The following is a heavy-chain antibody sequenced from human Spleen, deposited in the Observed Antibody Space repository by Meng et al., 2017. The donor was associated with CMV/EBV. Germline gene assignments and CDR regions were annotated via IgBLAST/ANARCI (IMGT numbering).Heavy chain of an antibody. CDR1: GFTFNNYS. D-gene: IGHD3-22*01. Sequence: GESLKISCAASGFTFNNYSMNWVRQAPGKGLQWLSYISSSSTTIFYADSVKGRFTISRDNAKKSLYLQMNSLGAEDTALYYCTSWDDSGDYWGQGTLVTVSS. V-gene: IGHV3-48*04. CDR3: TSWDDSGDY. J-gene: IGHJ4*02. CDR2: ISSSSTTI.